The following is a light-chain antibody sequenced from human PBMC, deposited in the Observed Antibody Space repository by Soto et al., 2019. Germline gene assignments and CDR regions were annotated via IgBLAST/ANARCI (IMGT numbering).Light chain of an antibody. V-gene: IGLV2-23*02. CDR2: EVN. CDR1: GSDVGAYNL. Sequence: CALTHAASGTGFAGGWRTIFYAGTGSDVGAYNLVSWYQQHPGKAPKLIICEVNTRPSGISNRFSGSKSGDTASLTISGLQAEDEADYFCCSYAGTVAYVFGTVTKVTVL. J-gene: IGLJ1*01. CDR3: CSYAGTVAYV.